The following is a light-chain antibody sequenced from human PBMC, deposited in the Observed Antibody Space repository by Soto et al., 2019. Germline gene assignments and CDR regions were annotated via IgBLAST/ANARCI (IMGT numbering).Light chain of an antibody. CDR3: QQYVSAPPLT. Sequence: EIVLTQYPGTLSLSPGERATLSCRASQSVSSSYLAWYQQKPGQAPRLLIYGASSRATGIPDRFSGSGSGTDFTLTISRLEPEDFAVYYGQQYVSAPPLTFGGGTKVEIK. CDR2: GAS. J-gene: IGKJ4*01. CDR1: QSVSSSY. V-gene: IGKV3-20*01.